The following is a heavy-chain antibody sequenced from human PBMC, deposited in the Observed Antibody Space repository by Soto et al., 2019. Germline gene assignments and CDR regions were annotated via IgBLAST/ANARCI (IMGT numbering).Heavy chain of an antibody. CDR2: ISYDGSNK. J-gene: IGHJ4*02. Sequence: QVQLVESGGGVVQPGRSLRLSCAASGFTFSSYGMHWVRQAPGKGLEWVAVISYDGSNKYYADSVKGRFTISRDNSKNPLYLQMNSLRDEDTALYYCAKETYSGPLDYWGQGTLVTVSS. CDR1: GFTFSSYG. D-gene: IGHD2-15*01. V-gene: IGHV3-30*18. CDR3: AKETYSGPLDY.